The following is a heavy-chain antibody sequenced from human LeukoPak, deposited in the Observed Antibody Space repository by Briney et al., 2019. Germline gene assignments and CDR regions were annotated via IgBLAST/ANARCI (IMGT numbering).Heavy chain of an antibody. CDR2: ISPSGDIT. V-gene: IGHV3-23*01. D-gene: IGHD3-22*01. Sequence: GGSLRLSCAASGFIFSSHGMNWVRQAPGKGLEWVSGISPSGDITYYADSVKGRFTISRDNSKNTLYLQMNSLRAEDTAVYYCAKDDSSGYRAFDIWGQGTMVTVSS. CDR1: GFIFSSHG. J-gene: IGHJ3*02. CDR3: AKDDSSGYRAFDI.